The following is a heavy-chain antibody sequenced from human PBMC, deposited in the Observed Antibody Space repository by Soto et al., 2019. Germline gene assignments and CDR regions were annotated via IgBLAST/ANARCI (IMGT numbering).Heavy chain of an antibody. CDR2: XXXXXSXX. V-gene: IGHV5-51*01. D-gene: IGHD3-22*01. CDR3: ARPLADYYDSSGYYSYYFDY. Sequence: GESLKISCKGSGYSFTSYWIGWVRQMPGKGLEXXXXXXXXXSXXRYSPSFQGQVTISADKSISTAYLQWSSLKASDTAMYYCARPLADYYDSSGYYSYYFDYWGQGTLV. J-gene: IGHJ4*02. CDR1: GYSFTSYW.